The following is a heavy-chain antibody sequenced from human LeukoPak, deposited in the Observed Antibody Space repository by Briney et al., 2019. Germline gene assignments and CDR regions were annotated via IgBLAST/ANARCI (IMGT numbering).Heavy chain of an antibody. CDR2: ISYSGRTI. Sequence: GGSLRLSCAASGVTFSDYYMTWIRQAPGKGLEWVSYISYSGRTIYYADSVRGRFTISRDNSKNTLYLQMNSLRAEDTALYYCARPASRGVGRYFDLWGRGTLVTVSS. CDR3: ARPASRGVGRYFDL. D-gene: IGHD3-10*01. V-gene: IGHV3-11*01. J-gene: IGHJ2*01. CDR1: GVTFSDYY.